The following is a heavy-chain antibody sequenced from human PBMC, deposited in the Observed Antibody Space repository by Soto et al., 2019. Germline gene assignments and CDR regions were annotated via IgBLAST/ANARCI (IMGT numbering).Heavy chain of an antibody. CDR2: ICWDDSK. Sequence: QITLKESGPTLVRPTQTLTLTCAFSGFSLSTSGVGVDWIRQPPGKALEWLAVICWDDSKHYSPSLRSRLTITKATSEDQGVLTISTMDPSNTGTYYCAHKGPEDWPLDYWGQGTLVTVSS. V-gene: IGHV2-5*02. D-gene: IGHD3-9*01. J-gene: IGHJ4*02. CDR1: GFSLSTSGVG. CDR3: AHKGPEDWPLDY.